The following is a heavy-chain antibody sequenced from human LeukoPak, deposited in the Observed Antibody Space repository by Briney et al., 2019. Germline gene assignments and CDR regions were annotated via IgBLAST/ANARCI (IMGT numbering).Heavy chain of an antibody. J-gene: IGHJ4*02. CDR1: GGSFSGYY. CDR3: ARPGYSGYDRRLYYFDY. D-gene: IGHD5-12*01. Sequence: SETLSLTCAVYGGSFSGYYWSWIRQPPGKGLEWIGEINHSVSTNYNPSLKSRVTISVDTSKNQFSLKLSSVTAADTAVYYCARPGYSGYDRRLYYFDYWGQGTLVTVSS. V-gene: IGHV4-34*01. CDR2: INHSVST.